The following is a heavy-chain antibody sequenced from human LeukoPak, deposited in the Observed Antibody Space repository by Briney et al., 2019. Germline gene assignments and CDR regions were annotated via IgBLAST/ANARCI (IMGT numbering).Heavy chain of an antibody. J-gene: IGHJ4*02. CDR2: ISYDGREE. CDR1: GFTFSRSW. D-gene: IGHD4-23*01. Sequence: GVSLRLSCVASGFTFSRSWMSWVRQAPGKGLEWVATISYDGREEYYLNSVKGRFTISRDNSKNTLYLQMNSLRAEDTAVYYCAKDNWVVTLFLFDYWGQGTLVTVSS. V-gene: IGHV3-7*03. CDR3: AKDNWVVTLFLFDY.